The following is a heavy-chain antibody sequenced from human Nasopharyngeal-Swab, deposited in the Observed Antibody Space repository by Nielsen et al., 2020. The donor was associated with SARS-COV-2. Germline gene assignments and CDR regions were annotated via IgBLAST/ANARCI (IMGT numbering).Heavy chain of an antibody. CDR2: ISSSSSYI. CDR3: ARDQPPYDILTAYYYYMDV. D-gene: IGHD3-9*01. CDR1: GFTFSSYS. V-gene: IGHV3-21*01. J-gene: IGHJ6*03. Sequence: GESLQISCAASGFTFSSYSMNWVRQAPGKGLEWVSSISSSSSYIYYADSVKGRFTISRDNAKNSLYLQMNSLRAEDTAVYYCARDQPPYDILTAYYYYMDVWGKGTTVTVSS.